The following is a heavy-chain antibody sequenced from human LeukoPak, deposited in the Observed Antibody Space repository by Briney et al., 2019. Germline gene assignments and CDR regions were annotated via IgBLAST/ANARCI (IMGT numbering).Heavy chain of an antibody. CDR1: GFTFSSYW. CDR3: ARDRSYYYDSSGYPRQNFDY. D-gene: IGHD3-22*01. Sequence: GGSLRLSCAASGFTFSSYWMSWVRQAPGKGLEWVANIKQDGSEKYYVDSVKGRFTISRDNAKNSLYLQMNSLRAEDTAVYYCARDRSYYYDSSGYPRQNFDYWGQGTQVTVSS. V-gene: IGHV3-7*01. CDR2: IKQDGSEK. J-gene: IGHJ4*02.